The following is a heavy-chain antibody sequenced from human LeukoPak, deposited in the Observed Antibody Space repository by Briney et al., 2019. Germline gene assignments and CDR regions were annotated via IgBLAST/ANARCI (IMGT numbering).Heavy chain of an antibody. V-gene: IGHV3-23*01. CDR1: GFTFSSYA. CDR3: AAAVNTGRAEHY. Sequence: GGSLRLSCAAFGFTFSSYAMTWVRQAPGKGLEWGSSINNSGTDTYYEDSVKGRFTISRDNSKNTLFLHINSLSAEDTAVYYCAAAVNTGRAEHYWGQGTLVTVSS. J-gene: IGHJ4*02. CDR2: INNSGTDT. D-gene: IGHD4-17*01.